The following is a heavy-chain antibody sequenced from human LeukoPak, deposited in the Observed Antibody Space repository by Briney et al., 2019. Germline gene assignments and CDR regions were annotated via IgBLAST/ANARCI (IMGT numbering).Heavy chain of an antibody. CDR2: ISSSSNYI. CDR3: ASSSSYCSSSSCYLPWYFDL. J-gene: IGHJ2*01. Sequence: GGSLRLSCAASGFTFSTYSMNWVRQAPGKGLEWVSSISSSSNYIYYADSVKGRFTISRDDAKNSLYLQMNSLRAEDTAVYYCASSSSYCSSSSCYLPWYFDLWGRGTLVSVSS. CDR1: GFTFSTYS. V-gene: IGHV3-21*01. D-gene: IGHD2-2*01.